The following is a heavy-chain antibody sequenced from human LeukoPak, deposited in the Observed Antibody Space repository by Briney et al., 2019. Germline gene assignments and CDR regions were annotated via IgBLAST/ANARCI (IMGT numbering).Heavy chain of an antibody. V-gene: IGHV1-69*15. CDR1: GGSFNAFA. Sequence: ASVKVSCTASGGSFNAFAIYSGRQAPGHGLEWMARITPVFGTTNYAQKFEDRVTISLDGPTNTAYMEMTSLRSEETAVYYSARAAQATWKKYNVFDVWGQGTTIIVSS. CDR3: ARAAQATWKKYNVFDV. D-gene: IGHD1-1*01. J-gene: IGHJ3*01. CDR2: ITPVFGTT.